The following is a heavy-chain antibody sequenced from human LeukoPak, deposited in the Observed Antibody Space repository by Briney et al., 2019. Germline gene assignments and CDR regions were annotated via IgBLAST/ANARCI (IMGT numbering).Heavy chain of an antibody. CDR1: GFTFSDHH. D-gene: IGHD6-13*01. J-gene: IGHJ4*02. V-gene: IGHV3-72*01. CDR3: ARAPSISPAGFFDY. Sequence: GGSLRLSCEASGFTFSDHHMDWVRQAPRKGLEWVGRTRNKAKSYTTEYAASVKGRFTVSRDDSKNSLYLQMNSLNTEDTAVYYCARAPSISPAGFFDYWGQGTLVTVSS. CDR2: TRNKAKSYTT.